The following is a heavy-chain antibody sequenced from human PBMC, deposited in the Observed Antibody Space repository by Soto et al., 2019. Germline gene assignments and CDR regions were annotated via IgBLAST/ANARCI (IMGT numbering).Heavy chain of an antibody. J-gene: IGHJ4*02. D-gene: IGHD3-3*01. V-gene: IGHV1-2*02. CDR1: GYTFTGYY. CDR3: ARLNDFWSGTKDY. Sequence: VASVKVSCKASGYTFTGYYMHWVRQAPGQGLEWMGWINPNSGGTNYAQKFQGRVTMTRDTSISTAYMELSRLRSDDTAVYYCARLNDFWSGTKDYWGQGTLVTVSS. CDR2: INPNSGGT.